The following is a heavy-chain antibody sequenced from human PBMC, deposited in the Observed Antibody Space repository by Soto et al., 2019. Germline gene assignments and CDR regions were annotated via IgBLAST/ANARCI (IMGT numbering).Heavy chain of an antibody. CDR3: ARQGFGALHGLVDV. CDR2: VHHSWGS. CDR1: GGSISSYY. V-gene: IGHV4-59*08. J-gene: IGHJ6*02. D-gene: IGHD3-10*01. Sequence: QVQLQESGPGLVKPSETLSLSCTVSGGSISSYYWSWIRQPPGKGMEWIGYVHHSWGSTYNPSLQSRVDISLDTSKSQFSLKLTSVTATDPAVYYCARQGFGALHGLVDVWGQGTTVTVSS.